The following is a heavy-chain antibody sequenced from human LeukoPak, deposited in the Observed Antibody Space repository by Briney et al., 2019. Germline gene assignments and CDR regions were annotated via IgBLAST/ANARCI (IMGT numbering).Heavy chain of an antibody. CDR1: GYSFTSYW. V-gene: IGHV5-51*01. D-gene: IGHD3-3*01. CDR2: IYPGDSDT. CDR3: ARQYYDFWSGYPPKNYYFDY. Sequence: GESLKISCKGSGYSFTSYWIGWVRQMPGKGLEWMGIIYPGDSDTRYSPSFQGQVTISADKSISTAYLQWSSLKASDTAMYHCARQYYDFWSGYPPKNYYFDYWGQGTLVTVSS. J-gene: IGHJ4*02.